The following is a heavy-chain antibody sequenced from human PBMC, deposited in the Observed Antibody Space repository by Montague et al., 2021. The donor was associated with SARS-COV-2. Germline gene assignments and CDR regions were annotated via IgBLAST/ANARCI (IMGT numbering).Heavy chain of an antibody. CDR3: ARHWGIAAAGN. J-gene: IGHJ4*02. D-gene: IGHD6-13*01. CDR2: INYSVTT. V-gene: IGHV4-39*01. Sequence: SETLSLTCSVSGGSITDRTYYWGCIRQSPGKGLEWIGAINYSVTTYYNPSLKSRVTISLDTAKNQFSLKMTSVTAADTAVYYCARHWGIAAAGNWGQGTLVTVSS. CDR1: GGSITDRTYY.